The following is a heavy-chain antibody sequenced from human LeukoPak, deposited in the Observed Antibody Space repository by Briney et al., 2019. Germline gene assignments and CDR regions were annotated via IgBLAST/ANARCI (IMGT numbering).Heavy chain of an antibody. CDR1: GGSISTSAFY. Sequence: SETLSLTCTVSGGSISTSAFYWGWIRRPPGKGLEWVGSIYDSGNEFYNPSLKSRVTISADTSKNQFSLKLNSVTAADTAMYYCARQISDYYYYYMDVWGEGITVTVSS. CDR3: ARQISDYYYYYMDV. V-gene: IGHV4-39*01. J-gene: IGHJ6*03. D-gene: IGHD2/OR15-2a*01. CDR2: IYDSGNE.